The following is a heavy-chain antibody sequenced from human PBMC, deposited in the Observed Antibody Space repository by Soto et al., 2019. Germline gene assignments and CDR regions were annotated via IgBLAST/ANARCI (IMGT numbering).Heavy chain of an antibody. J-gene: IGHJ4*02. CDR2: ISYDGSNK. CDR1: GFTFSSYA. CDR3: ARGLVGVPAAPFDY. Sequence: QVQLVESGGGVVQPGRSLRLSCAASGFTFSSYAMHWVRQAPGKGLEWVAVISYDGSNKYYADSVKGRFTISRDNSKNTLYLQMNSLRAEDTAVYYCARGLVGVPAAPFDYWGQGTLVTVSS. D-gene: IGHD2-2*01. V-gene: IGHV3-30-3*01.